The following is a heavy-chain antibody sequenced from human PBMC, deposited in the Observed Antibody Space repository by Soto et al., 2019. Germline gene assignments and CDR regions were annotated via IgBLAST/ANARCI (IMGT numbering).Heavy chain of an antibody. CDR1: GYTFTSYY. J-gene: IGHJ6*02. CDR2: INPSGGST. CDR3: ARPRTYYDFWSGSRDYYGMDV. V-gene: IGHV1-46*01. D-gene: IGHD3-3*01. Sequence: ASVEVSCKASGYTFTSYYMHWVRQAPGQGLEWMGIINPSGGSTSYAQKFQGRVTITADESTSTAYMELSSLRSEDTAVYYCARPRTYYDFWSGSRDYYGMDVWGQGTTVTVSS.